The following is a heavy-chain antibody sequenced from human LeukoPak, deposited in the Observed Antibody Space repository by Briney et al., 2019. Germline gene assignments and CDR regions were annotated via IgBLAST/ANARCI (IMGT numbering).Heavy chain of an antibody. V-gene: IGHV1-69*13. Sequence: SVKVSCKASGGTFSSYAISWVRQAPGQGLEWMGGIIPIFGTANYAQKFQGRVTITADESTSTAYMELSSLRSEDTAVYYCARLRSIAARWGPFDYWGQGTLVTVSS. CDR3: ARLRSIAARWGPFDY. D-gene: IGHD6-6*01. J-gene: IGHJ4*02. CDR1: GGTFSSYA. CDR2: IIPIFGTA.